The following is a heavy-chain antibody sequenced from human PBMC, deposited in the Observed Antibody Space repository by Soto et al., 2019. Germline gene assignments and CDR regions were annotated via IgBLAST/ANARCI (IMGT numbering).Heavy chain of an antibody. D-gene: IGHD3-10*01. V-gene: IGHV3-23*01. CDR1: GFTFSSYA. CDR2: ISGSSDLT. J-gene: IGHJ2*01. Sequence: EVQLSESGGGLVQPGGSLRLSCAASGFTFSSYAMRWARQAPGKRLEWVSGISGSSDLTYYADSVKGRCTISRDNSTNTLYLQMTSLRAADTAVYYCAIEVRGPITAGSYLYFDLWGRGTLVTVSS. CDR3: AIEVRGPITAGSYLYFDL.